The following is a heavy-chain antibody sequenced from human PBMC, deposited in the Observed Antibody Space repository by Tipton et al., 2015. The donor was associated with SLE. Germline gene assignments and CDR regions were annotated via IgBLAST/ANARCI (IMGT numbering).Heavy chain of an antibody. CDR3: ARDRGWELIDY. CDR1: GDSISSDRYY. Sequence: LRLSCTVSGDSISSDRYYWTWIRQPAGKGLEWIGSIYTGGYTYYNPSLKSRVTISVDTSKNQFSLNLSSVTAADTAMYYCARDRGWELIDYWGQGTLVTVSS. J-gene: IGHJ4*02. D-gene: IGHD4-23*01. CDR2: IYTGGYT. V-gene: IGHV4-61*02.